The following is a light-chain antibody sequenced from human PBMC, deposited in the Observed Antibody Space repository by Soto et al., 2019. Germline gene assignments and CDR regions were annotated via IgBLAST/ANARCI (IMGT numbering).Light chain of an antibody. CDR2: GAS. Sequence: EIVLTQSPGTLSLSPGERATLSCRASQSVSSSYLAWYQQKPGQAPRLLIYGASSRATGIPGRFSGSGFGTEFTLTISGLQPEDFAVYYCQQYNDWPPIPFGQGTRLEI. CDR1: QSVSSSY. CDR3: QQYNDWPPIP. J-gene: IGKJ5*01. V-gene: IGKV3-20*01.